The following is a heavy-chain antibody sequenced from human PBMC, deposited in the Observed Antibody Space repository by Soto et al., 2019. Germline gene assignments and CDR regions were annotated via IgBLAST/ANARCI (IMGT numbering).Heavy chain of an antibody. CDR3: AREVVVVVDIATSLRKMQWLVPHHFDY. CDR2: IYYSGST. Sequence: PSETLSLTCAVSGGSISSGGYSWSWIRQPPGKGLEWIGYIYYSGSTYYNPSLKSRVTISVDTSKNQFSLKLSSVTAADTAVYYCAREVVVVVDIATSLRKMQWLVPHHFDYWGQGTLVTVSS. CDR1: GGSISSGGYS. J-gene: IGHJ4*02. V-gene: IGHV4-30-2*05. D-gene: IGHD2-15*01.